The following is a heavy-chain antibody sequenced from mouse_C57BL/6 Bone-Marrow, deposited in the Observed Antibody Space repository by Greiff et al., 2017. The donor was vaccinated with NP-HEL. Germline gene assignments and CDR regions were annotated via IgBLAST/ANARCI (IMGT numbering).Heavy chain of an antibody. V-gene: IGHV1-81*01. CDR3: ASSLYWYFDV. CDR2: IYPRSGNT. Sequence: VKLQESGAELARPGASVKLSCKASGYTFTSYGISWVKQRTGQGLEWIGEIYPRSGNTYYNEKFKGKATLTADKSSSTAYMELRSLTSEDSAVYFCASSLYWYFDVWGTGTTVTVSS. J-gene: IGHJ1*03. CDR1: GYTFTSYG. D-gene: IGHD6-1*01.